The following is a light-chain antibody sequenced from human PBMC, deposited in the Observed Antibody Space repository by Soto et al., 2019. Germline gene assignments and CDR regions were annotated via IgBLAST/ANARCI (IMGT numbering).Light chain of an antibody. CDR2: GAS. CDR3: QQYGSSVYT. Sequence: ENVLTQSPGTLSLSPGERATLSCRASQSVSRSYSAWYQQKPGKAPRLLTYGASSWATGTPDRFSGSGCGTDFTLTISRLEPEDFAVYYCQQYGSSVYTFGQGTKLEIK. J-gene: IGKJ2*01. V-gene: IGKV3-20*01. CDR1: QSVSRSY.